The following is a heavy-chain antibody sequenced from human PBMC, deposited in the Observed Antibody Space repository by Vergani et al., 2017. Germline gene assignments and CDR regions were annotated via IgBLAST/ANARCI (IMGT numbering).Heavy chain of an antibody. D-gene: IGHD3-22*01. CDR3: ARTAGYYYDSSGPNAFDI. Sequence: VQLVESGGGVVQPGRSLRLSCAASGFTFSSYAMHWVRQAPGKGLEWVAVISYDGSNKYYADSVKGRFSISRDNSKNTLYLKMNSLRAEDTAVYYCARTAGYYYDSSGPNAFDIWGQGTMVTVSS. J-gene: IGHJ3*02. CDR2: ISYDGSNK. CDR1: GFTFSSYA. V-gene: IGHV3-30*01.